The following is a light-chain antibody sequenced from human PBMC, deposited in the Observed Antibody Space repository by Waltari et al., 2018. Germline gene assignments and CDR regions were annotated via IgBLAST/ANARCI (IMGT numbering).Light chain of an antibody. Sequence: QLTQSPSSLSASVGDRVTITCRASQGISSYLAWYQQKPGKAPKLLIYAASTLQSGVPSRFSGSGSGTDFTLTISSLQPEDFATYYCQQFNSYPSVTFGGGTKVEIK. CDR1: QGISSY. V-gene: IGKV1-9*01. J-gene: IGKJ4*01. CDR3: QQFNSYPSVT. CDR2: AAS.